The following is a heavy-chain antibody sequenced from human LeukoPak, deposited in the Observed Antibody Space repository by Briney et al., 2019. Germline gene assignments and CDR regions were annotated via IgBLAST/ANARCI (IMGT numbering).Heavy chain of an antibody. CDR3: ARIYIYGSPTSYFDY. CDR1: GFTFSSYN. V-gene: IGHV3-21*01. CDR2: ISSSSSYI. J-gene: IGHJ4*02. D-gene: IGHD5-18*01. Sequence: GGSLRLSCAASGFTFSSYNMNWVRQAPGKGLEWVSSISSSSSYIYYADSVKGRFTISRDNAKNSLYLQMNSLRAEDTSVYYCARIYIYGSPTSYFDYWGQGTLVTVSS.